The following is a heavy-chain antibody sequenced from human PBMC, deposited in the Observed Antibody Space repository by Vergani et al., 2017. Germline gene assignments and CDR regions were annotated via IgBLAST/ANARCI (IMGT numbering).Heavy chain of an antibody. CDR2: ISWNSGSI. CDR3: AKDDGGGYDFFHFDY. Sequence: EVQLVESGGGLVQPGRSLRLSCAASGFTFDDYAMHWVRQAPGKGLEWVSGISWNSGSIGYEDSVKGRFTISRDNAKNSLYLQMNSLRAEDTALYYCAKDDGGGYDFFHFDYWGQGTLVTVSS. V-gene: IGHV3-9*01. CDR1: GFTFDDYA. D-gene: IGHD5-12*01. J-gene: IGHJ4*02.